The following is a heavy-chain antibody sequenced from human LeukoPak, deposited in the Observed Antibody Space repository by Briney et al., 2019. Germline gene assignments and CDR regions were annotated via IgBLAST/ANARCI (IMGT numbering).Heavy chain of an antibody. D-gene: IGHD6-19*01. CDR3: ARLEATGYSSGWYYFDY. Sequence: PSETLSLTCTVSGGSFSSSGYYWGWIRQPPGKGLEWIGNIYYSGSTYYNPSLKSRVTISVDTSKNQFSLKLSSVTAADTAVYYCARLEATGYSSGWYYFDYWGQGTLVTVSS. J-gene: IGHJ4*02. V-gene: IGHV4-39*01. CDR2: IYYSGST. CDR1: GGSFSSSGYY.